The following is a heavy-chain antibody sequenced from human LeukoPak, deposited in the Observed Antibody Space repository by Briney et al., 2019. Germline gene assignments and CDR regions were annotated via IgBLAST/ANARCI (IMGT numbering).Heavy chain of an antibody. Sequence: PGGSLRLSCAASGFTFSSYDMHWVRQATGKGLEWVSAIGTAGDTYYPGSVKGRFTISRENAKNSLYLQMNSLRAGDTAVYYCARALGRAGNYYYYMDVWGKGTTVTVSS. D-gene: IGHD6-13*01. CDR3: ARALGRAGNYYYYMDV. V-gene: IGHV3-13*01. J-gene: IGHJ6*03. CDR2: IGTAGDT. CDR1: GFTFSSYD.